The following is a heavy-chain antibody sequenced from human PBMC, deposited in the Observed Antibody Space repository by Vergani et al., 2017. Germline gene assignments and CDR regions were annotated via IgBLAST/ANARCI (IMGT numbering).Heavy chain of an antibody. Sequence: QVQLVESGGGVVQPGRSLRLSCAASGFTFSSYGMHWVRQAPGKGLEWVAVIWYDGSNKYYADSVKGRFTISRDNSKNTLYLQMNSLRAEDTAVYYCAREYCSSTSYYEFDYWGQGTLVTVSS. CDR1: GFTFSSYG. J-gene: IGHJ4*02. CDR2: IWYDGSNK. V-gene: IGHV3-33*01. CDR3: AREYCSSTSYYEFDY. D-gene: IGHD2-2*01.